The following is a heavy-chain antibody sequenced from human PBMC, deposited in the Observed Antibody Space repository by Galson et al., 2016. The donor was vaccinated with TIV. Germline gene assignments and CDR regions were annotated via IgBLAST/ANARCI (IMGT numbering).Heavy chain of an antibody. D-gene: IGHD3-22*01. CDR3: ARISGYYDSSGHYIPRSFDY. Sequence: PALVKPTQTLTLTCTFSGFSLNTDGMCVNWIRQPPGKALEWLARIDWDDDKSYSPSLKTRLTISKDTSKNQVVLTMTNEDPVDTATYYCARISGYYDSSGHYIPRSFDYWGQGSLVTVAS. CDR2: IDWDDDK. CDR1: GFSLNTDGMC. V-gene: IGHV2-70*11. J-gene: IGHJ4*02.